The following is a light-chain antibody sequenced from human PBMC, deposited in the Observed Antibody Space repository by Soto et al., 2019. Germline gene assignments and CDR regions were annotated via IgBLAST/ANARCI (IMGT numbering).Light chain of an antibody. CDR3: SAWDGSLNGLV. J-gene: IGLJ3*02. CDR1: SSNIGSNI. CDR2: NNV. Sequence: QLVLTQPPSASGTPGQRVTISCSGSSSNIGSNILNWYRQVPGTAPKLLIYNNVHRPSGVPDRFSGSKSGASGSLAISGLQVEDEADYYCSAWDGSLNGLVFGGGTKLTVL. V-gene: IGLV1-44*01.